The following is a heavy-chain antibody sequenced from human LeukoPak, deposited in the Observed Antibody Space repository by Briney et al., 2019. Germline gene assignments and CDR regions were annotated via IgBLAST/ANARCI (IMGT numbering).Heavy chain of an antibody. D-gene: IGHD3-22*01. J-gene: IGHJ3*02. Sequence: ASVKVSCKASGYTFTSYYMHWVRQAPGQGLEWMGIINPSGGSTSYAQKFQGRVTRTRDMSTSTVYMELSSLRSEDTAVYYCARESVYYDSSGYNDVFDIWGQGTMVTVSS. V-gene: IGHV1-46*01. CDR3: ARESVYYDSSGYNDVFDI. CDR1: GYTFTSYY. CDR2: INPSGGST.